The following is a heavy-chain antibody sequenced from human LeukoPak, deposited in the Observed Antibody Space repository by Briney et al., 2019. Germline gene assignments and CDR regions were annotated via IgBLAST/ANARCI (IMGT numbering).Heavy chain of an antibody. D-gene: IGHD2-2*01. CDR1: GYTFTSYY. V-gene: IGHV1-46*01. Sequence: GASVKVSCKASGYTFTSYYMHWVRQAPGQGLEWMGIINPSGARTRYAQKFQGRVTMTRDMSTSTVYMELSSLRSEDTAVYYCARVGSSSRAFDYWGQGTLVTVSS. J-gene: IGHJ4*02. CDR2: INPSGART. CDR3: ARVGSSSRAFDY.